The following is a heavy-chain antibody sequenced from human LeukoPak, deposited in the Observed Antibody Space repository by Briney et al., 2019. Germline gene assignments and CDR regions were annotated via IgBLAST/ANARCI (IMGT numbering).Heavy chain of an antibody. V-gene: IGHV1-18*04. Sequence: ASVTVSFKASGYTFTSYGISWLRQAPGQGLEWMGWSSAYNGNTNYAQKLQGRVTMTTDTSTSTAYMELRSLRSDDTAVYYCAREGLRYFEPWGQGTLVTVSS. D-gene: IGHD3-9*01. CDR1: GYTFTSYG. CDR3: AREGLRYFEP. J-gene: IGHJ4*02. CDR2: SSAYNGNT.